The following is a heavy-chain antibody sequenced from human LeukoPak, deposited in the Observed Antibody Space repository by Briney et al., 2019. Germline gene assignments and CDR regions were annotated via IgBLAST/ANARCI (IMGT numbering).Heavy chain of an antibody. J-gene: IGHJ6*02. Sequence: ASVKVSCKASGYTFTSYAMNWVRQAPGQGLEWMGGIIPIFGTANYAQKLQGRVTMTTDTSTSTAYMELRSLRSDDTAVYYCARDGARGMDVWGQGTTVTVSS. V-gene: IGHV1-69*05. CDR3: ARDGARGMDV. CDR1: GYTFTSYA. CDR2: IIPIFGTA.